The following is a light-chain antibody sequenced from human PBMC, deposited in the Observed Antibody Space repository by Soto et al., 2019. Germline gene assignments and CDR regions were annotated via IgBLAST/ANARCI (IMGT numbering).Light chain of an antibody. CDR3: QQRSSWPFT. CDR1: QSIGNY. CDR2: ATS. V-gene: IGKV3-11*01. Sequence: EVVLTQSPATLSLSPGEGATLSCRASQSIGNYLAWYQQKPGQAPRLLIYATSNRATGIPARFSGSGSGTDITLTISSLALEDFAVYYCQQRSSWPFTFGPGTKVDIK. J-gene: IGKJ3*01.